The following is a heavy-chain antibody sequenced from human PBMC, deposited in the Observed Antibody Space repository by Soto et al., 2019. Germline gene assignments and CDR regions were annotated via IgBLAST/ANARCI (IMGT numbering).Heavy chain of an antibody. J-gene: IGHJ6*02. CDR3: GREKEDEGSSSLRVYYGVDV. V-gene: IGHV3-21*06. CDR1: GFSLSNYR. D-gene: IGHD6-6*01. CDR2: INSRAAYT. Sequence: EVQLVEAGGGPVKSGQSLRLSCVASGFSLSNYRMTWVRQGPGKGLEWVSSINSRAAYTHYTESVKGRFTISRDNARNSVYLQMNSLRAEDAAVYYCGREKEDEGSSSLRVYYGVDVWGQGTTVIVSS.